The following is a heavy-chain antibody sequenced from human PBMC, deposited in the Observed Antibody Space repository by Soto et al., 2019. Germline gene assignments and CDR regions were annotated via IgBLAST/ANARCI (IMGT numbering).Heavy chain of an antibody. J-gene: IGHJ6*02. V-gene: IGHV4-31*03. CDR2: IYYSGTT. CDR1: GGSISSGVYY. Sequence: SETLSLTCTVSGGSISSGVYYWSWIRQHPERGLEWIGYIYYSGTTYYNPSLESRVTISADTSENQFSLKVNSVTVADTAVYYCARGSSIAGLYYGMDVWGQGTTVTVSS. CDR3: ARGSSIAGLYYGMDV. D-gene: IGHD6-6*01.